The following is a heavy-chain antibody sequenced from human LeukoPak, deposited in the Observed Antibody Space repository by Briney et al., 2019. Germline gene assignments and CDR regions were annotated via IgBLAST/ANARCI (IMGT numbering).Heavy chain of an antibody. CDR1: GFTFISYA. CDR2: ISGSGGST. D-gene: IGHD4-17*01. Sequence: GGSLRLSCAASGFTFISYAMRWVRQAPGKGLEWDSAISGSGGSTYYADSVKGRFTISRDNSKNTLYLQMNSLRAEDTAVYYCAKARGFDYGDYYFDYWGQGTLVTVSS. J-gene: IGHJ4*02. V-gene: IGHV3-23*01. CDR3: AKARGFDYGDYYFDY.